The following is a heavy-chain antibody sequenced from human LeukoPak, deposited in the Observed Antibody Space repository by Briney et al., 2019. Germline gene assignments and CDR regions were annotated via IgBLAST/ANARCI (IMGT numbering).Heavy chain of an antibody. CDR1: GGSFSGYY. CDR3: ARGLGGRPQPTWFDT. V-gene: IGHV4-34*01. CDR2: INNSGST. J-gene: IGHJ5*02. D-gene: IGHD3-16*01. Sequence: SGTLSLTFPVYGGSFSGYYWSWIRQPPGKGREGIGEINNSGSTNYNPSLKSRGIISVDTSKNQFSLKLSSVTAADTAVYYCARGLGGRPQPTWFDTWGQGTLVTVSS.